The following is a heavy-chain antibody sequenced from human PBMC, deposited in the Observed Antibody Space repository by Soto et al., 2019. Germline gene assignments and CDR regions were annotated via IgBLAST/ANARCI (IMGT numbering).Heavy chain of an antibody. CDR3: VRNRGDFWTGYSFFDQ. Sequence: GGSLRLSCSASGFSSGDYAITWVRQAPGKGLEWVGFIRRRAYGESTEYAASVKDRFTISRDDSKRIAYLQMHSLRIEDTAVYYCVRNRGDFWTGYSFFDQWGQGTQVTVSS. J-gene: IGHJ4*02. D-gene: IGHD3-3*01. CDR1: GFSSGDYA. V-gene: IGHV3-49*04. CDR2: IRRRAYGEST.